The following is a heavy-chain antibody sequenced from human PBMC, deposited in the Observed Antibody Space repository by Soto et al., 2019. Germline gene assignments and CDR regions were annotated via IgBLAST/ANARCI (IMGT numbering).Heavy chain of an antibody. Sequence: GGFLRLSCAASGFTVSSNYMSWVRQAPGKGLEWVSVIYSGGSTYYADSVKGRFTISRDNSKNTLYLQMNSLRAEDTAVYYCARDYYDSSGYYNFDYWGQGTLVTVSS. D-gene: IGHD3-22*01. V-gene: IGHV3-53*01. CDR1: GFTVSSNY. J-gene: IGHJ4*02. CDR3: ARDYYDSSGYYNFDY. CDR2: IYSGGST.